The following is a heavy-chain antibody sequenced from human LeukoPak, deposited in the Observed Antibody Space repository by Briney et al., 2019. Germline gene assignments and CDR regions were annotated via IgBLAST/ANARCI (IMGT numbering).Heavy chain of an antibody. J-gene: IGHJ3*01. CDR2: IWFDGSNK. D-gene: IGHD4-17*01. Sequence: GGSLRLSCAASGFTFSSYGMHWVRQAPGKGLEWVAVIWFDGSNKYYADSVKGRFTISRDNSKNTLNLQMNNLRAEDTALYYCARRVGDYGAAFDVWGQGTMVTVSS. V-gene: IGHV3-33*01. CDR3: ARRVGDYGAAFDV. CDR1: GFTFSSYG.